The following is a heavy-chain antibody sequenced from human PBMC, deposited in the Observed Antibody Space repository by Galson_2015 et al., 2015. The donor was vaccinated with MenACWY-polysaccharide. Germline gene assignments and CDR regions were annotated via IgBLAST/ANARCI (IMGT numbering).Heavy chain of an antibody. CDR1: GFTFSSYW. CDR3: ARDPHCGAGCSIHDAFDV. D-gene: IGHD2-21*02. V-gene: IGHV3-7*01. J-gene: IGHJ3*01. Sequence: SLRLSCAASGFTFSSYWMTWVRRAPGKGLEWVASIKKDGSEKYYVDSVKGRFTVSRDNAKNTVYLQMNSLRAVDTAVYYCARDPHCGAGCSIHDAFDVWGQGTKVTVSA. CDR2: IKKDGSEK.